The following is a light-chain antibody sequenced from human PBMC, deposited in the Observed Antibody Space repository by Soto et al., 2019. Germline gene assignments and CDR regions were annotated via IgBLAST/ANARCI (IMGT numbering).Light chain of an antibody. CDR1: SGHSSYI. CDR3: ETWDSSNWV. CDR2: LEGSGNY. J-gene: IGLJ3*02. Sequence: QPVLTQSSSASASLGSSVKLTCTLSSGHSSYIIAWHQQQPGKAPRYLMKLEGSGNYNKGSGVPDRFSGSSSGSDRYLTISILQFEDEADYYCETWDSSNWVFGGGNKLTVL. V-gene: IGLV4-60*02.